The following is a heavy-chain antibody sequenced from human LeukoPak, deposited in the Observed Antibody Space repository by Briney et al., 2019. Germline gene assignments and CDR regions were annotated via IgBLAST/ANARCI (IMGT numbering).Heavy chain of an antibody. V-gene: IGHV3-7*01. Sequence: DPGGSLRLSCAASGFTFSSDWMSWVRQAPGKGLEWVANINQDGSEKNYVDSVKGRFTISRDNAKNSLYLQMNSLRAEDTAVYYCARDKLVGATHFDYWGQGTLVTVSS. D-gene: IGHD1-26*01. CDR1: GFTFSSDW. J-gene: IGHJ4*02. CDR2: INQDGSEK. CDR3: ARDKLVGATHFDY.